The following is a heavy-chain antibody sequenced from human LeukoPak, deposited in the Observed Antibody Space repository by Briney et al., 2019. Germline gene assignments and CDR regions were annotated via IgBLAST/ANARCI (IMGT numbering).Heavy chain of an antibody. D-gene: IGHD3-22*01. CDR3: AKDLREAMIAVAMDWFDP. CDR1: GFTVSSNY. CDR2: IYSGGST. J-gene: IGHJ5*02. V-gene: IGHV3-53*01. Sequence: GGSLRLSCAASGFTVSSNYMSWVRQAPGKGLEWVSVIYSGGSTYYADSVKGRFTISRDNSKNTLYLQMNSLRAEDTAVYYCAKDLREAMIAVAMDWFDPWGQGTLVTVSS.